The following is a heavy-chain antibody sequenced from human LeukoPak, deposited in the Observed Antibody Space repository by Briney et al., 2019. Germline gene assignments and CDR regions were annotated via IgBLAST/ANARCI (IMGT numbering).Heavy chain of an antibody. V-gene: IGHV4-39*01. Sequence: PSETLSLTCTVSGDSISSSNCYWGWIRQPPGKGLEWIGSIYFSGGTYYNASLKSRVTISVDTSKDQFSLKLSSVTAADTAVYYCARQTGSGLFSLPGGQGTLVTVSS. CDR3: ARQTGSGLFSLP. CDR1: GDSISSSNCY. D-gene: IGHD3-10*01. CDR2: IYFSGGT. J-gene: IGHJ4*02.